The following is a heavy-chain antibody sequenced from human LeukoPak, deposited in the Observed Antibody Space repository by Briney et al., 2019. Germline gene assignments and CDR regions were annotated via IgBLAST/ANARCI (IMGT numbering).Heavy chain of an antibody. D-gene: IGHD3-10*01. J-gene: IGHJ4*02. CDR2: TYPGDSDT. CDR1: GYSFTSYW. Sequence: GESLKISCKGSGYSFTSYWIGWVRQMPGKGLEWMGITYPGDSDTRYSPSFQGQVTTSADKSISTAYLQWSSLKASDTAMYYCARATMDRAFDYWGQGTLVTVSS. V-gene: IGHV5-51*01. CDR3: ARATMDRAFDY.